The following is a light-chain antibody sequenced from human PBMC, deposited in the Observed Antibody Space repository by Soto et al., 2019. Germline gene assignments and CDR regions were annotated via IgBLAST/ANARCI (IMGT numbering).Light chain of an antibody. CDR3: QPWASSNYV. Sequence: SYELTQPPSVSVSPGQTASITCSGDKLGDKYACWYQQKPGQSPVLVIYQDSKRPSGIPERFSGSNSGNTATLTISGTQATDEADYYCQPWASSNYVFGNGTKLTV. J-gene: IGLJ1*01. CDR2: QDS. V-gene: IGLV3-1*01. CDR1: KLGDKY.